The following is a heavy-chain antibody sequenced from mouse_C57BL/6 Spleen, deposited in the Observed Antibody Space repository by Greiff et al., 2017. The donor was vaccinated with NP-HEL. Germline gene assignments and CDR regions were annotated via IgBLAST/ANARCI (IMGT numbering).Heavy chain of an antibody. CDR3: ARDRGGSSPLDY. D-gene: IGHD1-1*01. J-gene: IGHJ2*01. V-gene: IGHV5-4*01. CDR1: GFTFSSYA. Sequence: EVQVVESGGGLVKPGGSLKLSCAASGFTFSSYAMSWVRQTPEKRLEWVATISDGGSYTYYPDNVKGRFTISRDNAKNNLYLQMSHLKSEDTAMYYCARDRGGSSPLDYWGQGTTLTVSS. CDR2: ISDGGSYT.